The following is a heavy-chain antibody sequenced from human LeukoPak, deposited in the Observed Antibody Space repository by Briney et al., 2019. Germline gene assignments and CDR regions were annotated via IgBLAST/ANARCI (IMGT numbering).Heavy chain of an antibody. V-gene: IGHV4-39*01. Sequence: SETLSLTCTVSGGSISSSSYCWGWIRQPPGKGLEWIGSIYYSGSTYYNPSLKSRVTISVDTSKNQFSLKLSSVTAADTAVYYCARQGCTNGVCYVADYWGQGTLATVSS. D-gene: IGHD2-8*01. CDR3: ARQGCTNGVCYVADY. CDR2: IYYSGST. CDR1: GGSISSSSYC. J-gene: IGHJ4*02.